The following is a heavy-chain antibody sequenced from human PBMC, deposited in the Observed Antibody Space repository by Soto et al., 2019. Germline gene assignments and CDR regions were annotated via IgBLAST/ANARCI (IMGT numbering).Heavy chain of an antibody. CDR2: ISWNSGSI. V-gene: IGHV3-9*01. CDR3: AKDMRFLDDHGDYGAFDI. J-gene: IGHJ3*02. CDR1: GFTFDDYA. Sequence: GGSLRLSCAASGFTFDDYAMHWVRQAPGKGLEWVSGISWNSGSIGYADSVKGRFTISRDNAKNSLYLQMNSLRAEDTALYYCAKDMRFLDDHGDYGAFDIWGQGTMVTVSS. D-gene: IGHD4-17*01.